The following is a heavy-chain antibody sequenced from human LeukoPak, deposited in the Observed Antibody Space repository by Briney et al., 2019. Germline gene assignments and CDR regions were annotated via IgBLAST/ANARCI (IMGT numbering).Heavy chain of an antibody. J-gene: IGHJ4*02. CDR3: VHRGPVWLGDFLH. V-gene: IGHV2-5*02. CDR2: IFWDGNK. D-gene: IGHD3-10*01. Sequence: ESGPTLVKPTQTLTLTCAFSGFSFSSSGVGVGWIRQPPGKALEWLALIFWDGNKRYSSSLKSRLTITKDTSKNQVVLTMTKVDPVDTATYYCVHRGPVWLGDFLHWGQGTLVTVSS. CDR1: GFSFSSSGVG.